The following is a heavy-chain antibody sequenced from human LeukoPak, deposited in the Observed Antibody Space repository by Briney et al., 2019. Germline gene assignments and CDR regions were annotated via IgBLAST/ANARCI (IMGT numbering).Heavy chain of an antibody. J-gene: IGHJ3*02. V-gene: IGHV1-18*01. Sequence: GASVKVSCKASGYTFTSYDISWVRQAPGQGLEWMGWISIYNGKINYAQKFQGRVTMTTDTSTSTAYMELRSLRSDDTAVYYCARWDYYDSRTFDIWGQGTMVTVP. CDR1: GYTFTSYD. D-gene: IGHD3-22*01. CDR2: ISIYNGKI. CDR3: ARWDYYDSRTFDI.